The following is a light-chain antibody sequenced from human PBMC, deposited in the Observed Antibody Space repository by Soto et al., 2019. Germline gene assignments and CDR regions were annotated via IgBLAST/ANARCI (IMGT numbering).Light chain of an antibody. Sequence: DIQMTQSPSLSASLGDRVTITCRASQDISNFLNWYQKKPGKAPKLLIYDASNLETGVPSRFSGSGSGTVFTFTISSLQPEDIATYYCQQYDNLPITFGQGTRLDIK. CDR2: DAS. CDR3: QQYDNLPIT. V-gene: IGKV1-33*01. J-gene: IGKJ5*01. CDR1: QDISNF.